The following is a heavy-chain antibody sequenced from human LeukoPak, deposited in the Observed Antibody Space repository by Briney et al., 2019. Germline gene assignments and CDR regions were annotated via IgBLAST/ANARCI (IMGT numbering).Heavy chain of an antibody. CDR1: GFTFSIYA. CDR3: ANMVREVIIKY. J-gene: IGHJ4*02. CDR2: ISGSGDTT. V-gene: IGHV3-23*01. Sequence: GGSLRLSCAASGFTFSIYAVSWVRQAPGKGLEWVSAISGSGDTTYYADSVKGRFTISRDNSKNTLYLQVNSLRAEDTAVYYCANMVREVIIKYWGQGTLVTVSS. D-gene: IGHD3-10*01.